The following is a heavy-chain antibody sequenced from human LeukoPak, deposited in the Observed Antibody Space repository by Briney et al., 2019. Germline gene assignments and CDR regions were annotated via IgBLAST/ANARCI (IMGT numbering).Heavy chain of an antibody. CDR1: GYTFTDYG. CDR3: ARGCSSTTCYLLDY. J-gene: IGHJ4*02. V-gene: IGHV1-18*01. CDR2: ISGYNGNT. D-gene: IGHD2-2*01. Sequence: ASVKVSCTASGYTFTDYGIGWVRQAPGQGLAWMGWISGYNGNTNYAQNLQGRVTMTTDTSTSTAYMELRSLRSDDTAFYYCARGCSSTTCYLLDYWGQGTLVTVSS.